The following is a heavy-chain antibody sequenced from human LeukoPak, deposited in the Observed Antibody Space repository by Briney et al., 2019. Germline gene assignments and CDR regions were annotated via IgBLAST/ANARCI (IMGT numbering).Heavy chain of an antibody. CDR1: GFTFSAHW. CDR3: AKVPSGGPPDF. J-gene: IGHJ4*02. V-gene: IGHV3-7*03. D-gene: IGHD3-10*01. CDR2: IKEDGSEK. Sequence: GGSLRLSCAASGFTFSAHWMSWVRQAPGKGLEWVANIKEDGSEKYYVDSVKGRFTISRDIAKNSVFLQMNSLRPEDTALYYCAKVPSGGPPDFWGQGTLVTVSS.